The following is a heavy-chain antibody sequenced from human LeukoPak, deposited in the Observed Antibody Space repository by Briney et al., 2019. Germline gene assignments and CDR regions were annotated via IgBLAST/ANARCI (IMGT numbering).Heavy chain of an antibody. CDR2: ISGSGGST. CDR1: GFTFSSYA. Sequence: GGSLRLSCAASGFTFSSYAMSWVRQAPEKGLEWVSAISGSGGSTYYADSVKGRFTISRDNSKNTLYLQMNSLRAEDTAVYYCANIDQYYYDSSGYYGYWGQGTLVTVSS. J-gene: IGHJ4*02. V-gene: IGHV3-23*01. D-gene: IGHD3-22*01. CDR3: ANIDQYYYDSSGYYGY.